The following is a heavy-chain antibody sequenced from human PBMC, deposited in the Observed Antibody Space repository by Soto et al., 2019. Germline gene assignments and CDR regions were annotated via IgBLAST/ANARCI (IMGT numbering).Heavy chain of an antibody. J-gene: IGHJ6*02. D-gene: IGHD3-22*01. CDR2: IVVGSGNT. CDR3: AAVFHDSSGYPPLYYGMDV. CDR1: GFTFTSSA. Sequence: ASVKVSCKASGFTFTSSAVQWVRQARGQRLEWIGWIVVGSGNTNYAQKFQERVTITRDMSTSTAYMELSSLRSEDTAVYYCAAVFHDSSGYPPLYYGMDVWGQGTTVTVSS. V-gene: IGHV1-58*01.